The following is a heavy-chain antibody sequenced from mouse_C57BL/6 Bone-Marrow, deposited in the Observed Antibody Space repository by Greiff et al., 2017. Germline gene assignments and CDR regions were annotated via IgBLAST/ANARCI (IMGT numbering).Heavy chain of an antibody. Sequence: VHVKQSGGDLVKPGGSLKLSCAASGFTFSSYGMSWVRQTPDKRLEWVATISSGGSYTYYPDSVKGRFTISRDNAKNTLYLQMSSLKSEDTAMYYCARHEDYGSSWGDYAMDYWGQGTSVTVSS. CDR2: ISSGGSYT. J-gene: IGHJ4*01. CDR1: GFTFSSYG. V-gene: IGHV5-6*01. D-gene: IGHD1-1*01. CDR3: ARHEDYGSSWGDYAMDY.